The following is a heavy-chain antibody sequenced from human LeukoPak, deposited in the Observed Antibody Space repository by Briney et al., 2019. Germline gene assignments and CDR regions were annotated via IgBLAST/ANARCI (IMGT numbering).Heavy chain of an antibody. D-gene: IGHD6-13*01. CDR3: ASGSSSWYEVYYYGMDV. Sequence: GGSLRLSCAASGFTFSSYAMSWVRQAPGKGLEWVAVIWNDGSNKYYADSVKGRFTISRDNSKNTQYLQMNSLRAEDTAVYYCASGSSSWYEVYYYGMDVWGQGTTVTVSS. V-gene: IGHV3-33*08. CDR2: IWNDGSNK. J-gene: IGHJ6*02. CDR1: GFTFSSYA.